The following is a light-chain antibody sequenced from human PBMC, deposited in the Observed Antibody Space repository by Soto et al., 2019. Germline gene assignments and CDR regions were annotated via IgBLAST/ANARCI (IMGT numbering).Light chain of an antibody. CDR3: QHYDSLS. Sequence: SVLMQFPGTPSLSPGERSPLSCRASQSVRSSYLAWYQQKTGQAPRLLIYGASSRATGIPDRFTGSGSGTDFTLTISRLEPEDLAVYYCQHYDSLSFGQGTRLEIK. J-gene: IGKJ5*01. V-gene: IGKV3-20*01. CDR1: QSVRSSY. CDR2: GAS.